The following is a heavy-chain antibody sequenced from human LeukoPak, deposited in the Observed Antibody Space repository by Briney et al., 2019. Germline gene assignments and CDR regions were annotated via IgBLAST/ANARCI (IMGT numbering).Heavy chain of an antibody. CDR1: GFTFSSYW. J-gene: IGHJ4*02. V-gene: IGHV3-7*01. Sequence: GGSLRLSCAASGFTFSSYWMSWVRQAPGKGLEWVANIKQDGSEKYYVDSVKGRFTISRDNSKNTLYLQMNSLRAEDTAVYYCAKDDLIAVAFSFDYWGQGTLVTVSS. CDR2: IKQDGSEK. CDR3: AKDDLIAVAFSFDY. D-gene: IGHD6-19*01.